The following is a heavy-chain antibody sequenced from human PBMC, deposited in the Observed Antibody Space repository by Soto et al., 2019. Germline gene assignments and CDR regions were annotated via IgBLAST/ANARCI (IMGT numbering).Heavy chain of an antibody. D-gene: IGHD6-13*01. CDR2: IYYSGST. J-gene: IGHJ5*01. CDR1: GGSISSGGYY. CDR3: ARGGIAAGGDWFDP. Sequence: SETLSLTCTVSGGSISSGGYYWSWIRQHPGKGLEWIGYIYYSGSTYYNPSLKSRVTISVDTSKNQFSLKLSSVTAADTAVYYCARGGIAAGGDWFDPWGQGTLVTVSS. V-gene: IGHV4-31*03.